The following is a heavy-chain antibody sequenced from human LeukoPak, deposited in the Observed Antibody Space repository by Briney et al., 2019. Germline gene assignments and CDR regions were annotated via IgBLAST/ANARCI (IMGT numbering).Heavy chain of an antibody. V-gene: IGHV3-9*01. Sequence: GGSLRLSCAASGFTFDDYAMHWVRQAPGKGLEWVSGISWNSGSIGYADSVKGRFTISRDNAKNSLYLQMHSLRAEDTALYYCAKDSTWGQGTLVTVSS. CDR3: AKDST. J-gene: IGHJ4*02. CDR1: GFTFDDYA. CDR2: ISWNSGSI.